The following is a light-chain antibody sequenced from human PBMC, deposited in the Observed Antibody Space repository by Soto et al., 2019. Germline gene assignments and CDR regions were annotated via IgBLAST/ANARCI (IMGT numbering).Light chain of an antibody. V-gene: IGKV1-5*03. CDR2: KAS. CDR3: QQYTGSWT. CDR1: QSISSW. J-gene: IGKJ1*01. Sequence: DIQMTQSPSTLSASVGDRVTITCRASQSISSWLAWYQQKPGKAPKLLIYKASSLESGVPSRFSGSGSGTEFTLTISSLQPDDFATYYYQQYTGSWTFGQGTKVEIK.